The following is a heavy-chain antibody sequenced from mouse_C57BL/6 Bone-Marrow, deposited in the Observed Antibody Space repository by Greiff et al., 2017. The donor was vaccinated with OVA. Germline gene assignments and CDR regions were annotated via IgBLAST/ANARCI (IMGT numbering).Heavy chain of an antibody. Sequence: DVMLVESGGGLVQPGGSLKLSCAASGFTFSDYYMYWVRQTPEKRLEWVAYISNGGGSTYYPDTVKGRFTISRDNAKNTLYLKMRRLKSEDTAMYYCASPYYKGYAMDYWGQGTSVTVSS. CDR1: GFTFSDYY. J-gene: IGHJ4*01. CDR3: ASPYYKGYAMDY. CDR2: ISNGGGST. D-gene: IGHD2-12*01. V-gene: IGHV5-12*01.